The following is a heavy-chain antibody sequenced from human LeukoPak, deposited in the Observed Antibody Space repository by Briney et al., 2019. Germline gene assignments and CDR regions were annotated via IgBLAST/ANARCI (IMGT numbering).Heavy chain of an antibody. J-gene: IGHJ6*02. Sequence: GGSLRLSCAASGFTFIRYGMNWVRQGPGKGLEWVSVISTSGGRTYYADSVKGRFTISRDNSKNTLYLQMNSLRAEDTAVYYCARDTRSYYYYGMDVWGQGTTVTVSS. CDR2: ISTSGGRT. CDR1: GFTFIRYG. V-gene: IGHV3-23*01. CDR3: ARDTRSYYYYGMDV.